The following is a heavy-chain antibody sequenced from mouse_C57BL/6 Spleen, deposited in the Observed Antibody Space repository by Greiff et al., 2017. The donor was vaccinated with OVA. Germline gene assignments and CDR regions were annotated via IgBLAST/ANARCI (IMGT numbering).Heavy chain of an antibody. V-gene: IGHV5-6*02. CDR1: GFTFSSYG. CDR2: ISNGGSYT. CDR3: ARRRDYGVCFDY. Sequence: EVKLMESGGDLVKPGGSLKLSCAASGFTFSSYGMSWVRQTPDKRLEWVATISNGGSYTYYPDSVKGRFTISSDNAKNTLYLQMSSLKSEDTAMYYCARRRDYGVCFDYWGQGTTLTVSS. D-gene: IGHD2-4*01. J-gene: IGHJ2*01.